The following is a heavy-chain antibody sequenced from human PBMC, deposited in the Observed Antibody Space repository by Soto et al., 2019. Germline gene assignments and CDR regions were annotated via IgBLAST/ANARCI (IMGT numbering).Heavy chain of an antibody. J-gene: IGHJ2*01. V-gene: IGHV3-30-3*01. D-gene: IGHD1-26*01. CDR3: ARDWDRGGGSYFGSVDL. Sequence: QEQLVESGGGVMQPGRSLRLSCAGTGFSIHTYAMHWVRQAPGKGLEWVALISYDGSAKYYADSVKGRFTISRDNSRNTLDVHMKSLRLEDTAVYYWARDWDRGGGSYFGSVDLWGRGSLVTVSS. CDR2: ISYDGSAK. CDR1: GFSIHTYA.